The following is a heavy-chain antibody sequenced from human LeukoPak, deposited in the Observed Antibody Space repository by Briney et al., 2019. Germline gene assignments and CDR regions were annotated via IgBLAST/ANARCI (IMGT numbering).Heavy chain of an antibody. V-gene: IGHV1-2*02. D-gene: IGHD5-12*01. J-gene: IGHJ4*02. CDR3: ARDRAVATIGGVDY. CDR1: GYTFTGYY. CDR2: INLKSGGT. Sequence: ASVKVSCKASGYTFTGYYMHWVRQAPGQGLEWMGWINLKSGGTNSAEKFQVRVTMTRDTTTSTAYMELSRLRSDDTAVYYCARDRAVATIGGVDYWGRGTLVTVSS.